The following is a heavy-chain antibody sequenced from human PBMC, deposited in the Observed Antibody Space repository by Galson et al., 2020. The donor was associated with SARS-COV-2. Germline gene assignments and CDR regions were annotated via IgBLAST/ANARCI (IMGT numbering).Heavy chain of an antibody. J-gene: IGHJ5*02. Sequence: GGSLRLSCAASGFYFIDYAMTWVRQSPGKGLAWVSTITGGGGRAYYTDSVKGRFTISSDNSKNTLYFQMNSLRAEDTALYYCAKAYTTSSDLEWFAPWGQGTLVTLSS. CDR3: AKAYTTSSDLEWFAP. V-gene: IGHV3-23*01. CDR1: GFYFIDYA. CDR2: ITGGGGRA. D-gene: IGHD6-6*01.